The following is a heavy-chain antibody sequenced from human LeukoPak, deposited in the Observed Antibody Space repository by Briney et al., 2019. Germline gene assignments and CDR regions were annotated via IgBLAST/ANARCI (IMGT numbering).Heavy chain of an antibody. CDR2: IYYSGNT. J-gene: IGHJ4*02. CDR3: ARADGNNYFDY. CDR1: GGSISSYY. V-gene: IGHV4-59*01. D-gene: IGHD1/OR15-1a*01. Sequence: SETLSLTCTVSGGSISSYYWSWIRQPPGKGLEWIGYIYYSGNTNYNPSLKSRVTISMDTSKNQFSLKLSSVTAADTAVYYCARADGNNYFDYWGQGTLVTVSS.